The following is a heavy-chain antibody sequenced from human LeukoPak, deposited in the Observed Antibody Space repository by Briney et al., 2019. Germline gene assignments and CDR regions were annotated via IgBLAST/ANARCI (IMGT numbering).Heavy chain of an antibody. CDR1: GGTFSSYA. V-gene: IGHV1-69*05. CDR3: ARGNYDFWSGLSYYYYYMDV. J-gene: IGHJ6*03. CDR2: IIPIFGTA. Sequence: ASVKVSCKASGGTFSSYAISWVRQAPGQGLEWMGGIIPIFGTANYARKFQGRVTITTDESTSTAYMELSSLRSEDTAVYYCARGNYDFWSGLSYYYYYMDVWGKGTTVTVSS. D-gene: IGHD3-3*01.